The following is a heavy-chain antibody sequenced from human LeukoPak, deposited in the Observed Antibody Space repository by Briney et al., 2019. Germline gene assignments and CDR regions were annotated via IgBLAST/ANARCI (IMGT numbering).Heavy chain of an antibody. V-gene: IGHV3-23*01. CDR3: ATPPTVTKAIDY. CDR2: ISGSGGST. Sequence: GGSLRLSCAASGFTFSSYSMSWVRRAPGKGLEWVSAISGSGGSTYYADSVKGRFTISRDNSKNTLYLQMNSLRAEDTAVYYCATPPTVTKAIDYWGQGTLVTVSS. CDR1: GFTFSSYS. J-gene: IGHJ4*02. D-gene: IGHD4-17*01.